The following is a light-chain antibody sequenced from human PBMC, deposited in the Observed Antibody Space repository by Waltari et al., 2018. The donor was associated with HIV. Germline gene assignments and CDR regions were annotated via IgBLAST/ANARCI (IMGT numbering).Light chain of an antibody. Sequence: SYQLTQAPSVSVAPGQTAPLTCGGDYIGTKNVRWYQQKPGQAPLLVIFKNFNRPSGIPERFSGSSSGNTATLTISGAQLADEADYYCQVWDSSTVIFGSGTTVTV. CDR2: KNF. J-gene: IGLJ1*01. CDR3: QVWDSSTVI. V-gene: IGLV3-9*01. CDR1: YIGTKN.